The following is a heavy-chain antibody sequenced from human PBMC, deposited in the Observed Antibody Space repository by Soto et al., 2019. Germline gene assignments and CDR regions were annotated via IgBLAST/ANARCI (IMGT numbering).Heavy chain of an antibody. V-gene: IGHV4-4*07. CDR1: SGSITNYY. Sequence: TSETLSLTCTVSSGSITNYYWSWIRQPAGKGLEWIGRIYTSGSTNYNPSLKSRVTMSIDTSKNQFSPNLSSATAADTAVYYCARQQQRAFDIWGQGTMVTVSS. J-gene: IGHJ3*02. CDR3: ARQQQRAFDI. D-gene: IGHD6-13*01. CDR2: IYTSGST.